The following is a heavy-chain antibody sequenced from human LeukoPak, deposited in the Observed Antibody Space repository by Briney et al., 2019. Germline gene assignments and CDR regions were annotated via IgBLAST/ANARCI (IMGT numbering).Heavy chain of an antibody. CDR1: GFTFSDYY. D-gene: IGHD4-11*01. Sequence: PGGSLRLSCAASGFTFSDYYMSWIRQAPGKGLEWVSYISSSGSNIYYADSVKGRFTISRDNAKSSLYLQMNGLRAEDTAVYYCARDSRQQLFDYWGQGTLVTVSS. V-gene: IGHV3-11*04. J-gene: IGHJ4*02. CDR2: ISSSGSNI. CDR3: ARDSRQQLFDY.